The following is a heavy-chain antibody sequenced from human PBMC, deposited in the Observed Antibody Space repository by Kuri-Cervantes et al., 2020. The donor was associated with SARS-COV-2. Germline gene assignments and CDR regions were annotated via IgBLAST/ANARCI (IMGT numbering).Heavy chain of an antibody. Sequence: SVKVSCKASGGTFSSYAISWVRQAPGQGLEWMGGIIPIFGTANYAQKFQGRVTITADESTSTAYMELSSLRSEDTAVYYCARGCSSTSCYTDVYYYYGIDVWGQGTTVTVSS. CDR1: GGTFSSYA. D-gene: IGHD2-2*02. CDR3: ARGCSSTSCYTDVYYYYGIDV. V-gene: IGHV1-69*13. CDR2: IIPIFGTA. J-gene: IGHJ6*02.